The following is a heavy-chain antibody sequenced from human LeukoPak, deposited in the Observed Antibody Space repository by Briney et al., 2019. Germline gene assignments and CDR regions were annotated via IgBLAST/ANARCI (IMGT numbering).Heavy chain of an antibody. V-gene: IGHV4-39*07. CDR2: IYYSGST. CDR3: ARAGYGDPNDAFDI. D-gene: IGHD4-17*01. CDR1: GGSISSSSYY. J-gene: IGHJ3*02. Sequence: SETLSLTCTVSGGSISSSSYYWGWIRQPPGKGLEWIGSIYYSGSTYYNPSLKSRVTISVDTSKNQFSLKLSSVTAADTAVYYCARAGYGDPNDAFDIWGQGTMVTVSS.